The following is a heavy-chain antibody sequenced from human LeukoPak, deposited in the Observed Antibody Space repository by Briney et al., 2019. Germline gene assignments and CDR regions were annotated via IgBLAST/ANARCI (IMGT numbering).Heavy chain of an antibody. D-gene: IGHD1-1*01. V-gene: IGHV6-1*01. CDR2: TYYRSKWYN. Sequence: SQTLSLTCAISGDSFSSNSAAWNWLRQSPSRGLEWLGRTYYRSKWYNDYAVPVKGRITINPDTSKNQFSLQLDSLTPEDTAVYYCARERTGFDPWGQGTLVTVSS. J-gene: IGHJ5*02. CDR1: GDSFSSNSAA. CDR3: ARERTGFDP.